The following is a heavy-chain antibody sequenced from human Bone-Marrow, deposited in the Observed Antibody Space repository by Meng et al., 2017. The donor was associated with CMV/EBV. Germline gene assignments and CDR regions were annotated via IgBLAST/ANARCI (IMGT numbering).Heavy chain of an antibody. CDR2: IYYSGST. J-gene: IGHJ4*02. V-gene: IGHV4-59*11. CDR3: GRSENYGVDG. CDR1: GGSISSHY. Sequence: SETLSLTCTVSGGSISSHYWNWIRQSPGKGLEWIGYIYYSGSTNYSPSLKSRVTISADTSKTLFSLKLSSVTAADTAVYYCGRSENYGVDGWGQGNRVTVSS. D-gene: IGHD3-10*01.